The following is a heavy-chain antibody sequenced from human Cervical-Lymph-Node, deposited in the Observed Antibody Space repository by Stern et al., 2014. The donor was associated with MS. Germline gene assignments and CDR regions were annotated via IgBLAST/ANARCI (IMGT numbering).Heavy chain of an antibody. V-gene: IGHV3-9*01. CDR3: AKGSGGSGYYPVALDY. CDR2: ITWNSVSV. D-gene: IGHD3-3*01. J-gene: IGHJ4*02. CDR1: GFTFDDYA. Sequence: VQLVESGGGLVQPGRSLRLSCAASGFTFDDYAMHLVRQAPGTGLEWVSGITWNSVSVGDADSVKGRFTISRDNAKNSLYLQMNSLRGDDTALYYCAKGSGGSGYYPVALDYWGQGTLVTVSS.